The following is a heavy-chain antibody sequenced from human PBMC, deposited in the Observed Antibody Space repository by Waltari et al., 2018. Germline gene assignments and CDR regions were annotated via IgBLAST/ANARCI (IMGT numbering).Heavy chain of an antibody. Sequence: QVTLVQSGAAVKKTGASVRVSCKASGYTFTTYYIHWVRQAPGQGLEWMGRINPKSGDANYTQPFQGRVIMTRDTSINTAYLEVTGLTSDDTAIFYCATANILGIGTFDYWGQGTLVSVSS. J-gene: IGHJ4*02. V-gene: IGHV1-2*06. CDR1: GYTFTTYY. CDR2: INPKSGDA. CDR3: ATANILGIGTFDY. D-gene: IGHD1-1*01.